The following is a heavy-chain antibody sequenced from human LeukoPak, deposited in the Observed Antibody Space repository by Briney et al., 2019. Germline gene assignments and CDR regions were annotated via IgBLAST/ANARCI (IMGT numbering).Heavy chain of an antibody. CDR3: ARAVAGDDAFDI. J-gene: IGHJ3*02. Sequence: SETLSLTCSVSGGSISGSSSYWGWIRQPPGKGLEWIGSIYYSGSTYDNPALKGRVTISVDTSKNQFSLKLSSVTAADTAVYYGARAVAGDDAFDIWGQGTMVTVSS. V-gene: IGHV4-39*07. D-gene: IGHD6-19*01. CDR2: IYYSGST. CDR1: GGSISGSSSY.